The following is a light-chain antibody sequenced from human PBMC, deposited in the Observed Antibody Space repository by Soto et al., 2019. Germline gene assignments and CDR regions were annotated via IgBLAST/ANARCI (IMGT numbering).Light chain of an antibody. CDR1: RSITTW. CDR2: KAS. J-gene: IGKJ1*01. V-gene: IGKV1-5*03. CDR3: QQYNTYSWA. Sequence: TQSPATLSVSPGERATLSCWASRSITTWLAWYQQKPGRAPTLLVYKASTLATGVPSRFSGSGSGTEFTLTISSLQADDFATYYCQQYNTYSWAFGQGTKVDIK.